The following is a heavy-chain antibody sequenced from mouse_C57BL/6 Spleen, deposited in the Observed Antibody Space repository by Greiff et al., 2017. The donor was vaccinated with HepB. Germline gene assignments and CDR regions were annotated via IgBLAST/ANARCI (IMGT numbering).Heavy chain of an antibody. Sequence: QVHVKQPGAELVRPGTSVKLSCKASGYTLTSYWMHWVKQRPGQGLEWIGVIDPSDSYTNYNQKFKGKATLTVDTSSSTAYMQLSSLTSEDSAVYYCARSDYYGSSSSWFAYWGQGTLVTVSA. D-gene: IGHD1-1*01. CDR1: GYTLTSYW. J-gene: IGHJ3*01. V-gene: IGHV1-59*01. CDR3: ARSDYYGSSSSWFAY. CDR2: IDPSDSYT.